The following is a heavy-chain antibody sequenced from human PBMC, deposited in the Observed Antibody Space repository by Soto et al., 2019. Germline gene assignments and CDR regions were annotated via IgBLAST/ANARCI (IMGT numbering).Heavy chain of an antibody. CDR1: GGSISSYY. D-gene: IGHD2-2*01. V-gene: IGHV4-59*01. J-gene: IGHJ6*02. CDR2: IHYSGST. Sequence: QVQLQESGPGLVKPSETLSLTCTVSGGSISSYYWSWIRQSPGKGLEWIGYIHYSGSTKSNPSLKSRVTISVDTSRNQVFLKLSSVTPAYSAVYFCARARYQLLHPYYYGMDVWGQGTTVTVSS. CDR3: ARARYQLLHPYYYGMDV.